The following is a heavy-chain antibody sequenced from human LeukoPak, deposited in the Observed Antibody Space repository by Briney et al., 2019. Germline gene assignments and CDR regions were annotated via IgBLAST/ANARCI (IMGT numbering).Heavy chain of an antibody. J-gene: IGHJ4*02. CDR3: ARVVIGMSVYFDY. CDR1: GGSISSGGYY. Sequence: SETLSLTCTVSGGSISSGGYYWSWIRQHPGKGLEWIGYIYYSGSTYYNPSLKSRVTISVDTSKNQFSLKLSSVTAADTAVYYCARVVIGMSVYFDYWGQGTLVTVSS. CDR2: IYYSGST. V-gene: IGHV4-31*03. D-gene: IGHD3-22*01.